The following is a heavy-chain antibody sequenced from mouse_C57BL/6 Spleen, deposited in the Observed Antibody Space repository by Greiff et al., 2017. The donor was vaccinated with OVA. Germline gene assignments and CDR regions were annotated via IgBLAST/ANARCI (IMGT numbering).Heavy chain of an antibody. CDR1: GYTFTSYW. CDR3: ARPDGYYEGFAY. D-gene: IGHD2-3*01. V-gene: IGHV1-55*01. J-gene: IGHJ3*01. Sequence: VQLQQPGAELVKPGASVKMSCKASGYTFTSYWITWVKQRPGQGLEWIGDIYPGSGSTNYNEKFKSKATLTVDTSSSTAYMQLSSLTSEDSAVYYCARPDGYYEGFAYWGQGTLVTVSA. CDR2: IYPGSGST.